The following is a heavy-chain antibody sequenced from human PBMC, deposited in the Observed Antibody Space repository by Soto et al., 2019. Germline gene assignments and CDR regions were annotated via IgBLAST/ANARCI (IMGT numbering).Heavy chain of an antibody. V-gene: IGHV3-11*01. Sequence: QVHLMESGGGLVKPGGSLRLSCAASGFAFSAYYMSWIRQAPGKGLEWLSYISESGTTIYYADSVKGRFTISRYNAKNSLYLPMNSLRVEDTAVYYCTRSDYDTSGYTDYWGQGTLVTVSS. CDR1: GFAFSAYY. J-gene: IGHJ4*02. CDR3: TRSDYDTSGYTDY. D-gene: IGHD3-22*01. CDR2: ISESGTTI.